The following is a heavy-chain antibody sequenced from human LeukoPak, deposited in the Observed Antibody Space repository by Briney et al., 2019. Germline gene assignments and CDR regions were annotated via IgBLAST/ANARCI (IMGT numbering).Heavy chain of an antibody. V-gene: IGHV4-59*01. Sequence: PSETLSLTCTVSGGSISSYYWSWIRQPPGKGLEWIGYIYYSGSTNYNPSLKSRVTISVDTSKNQFSLKLSSVTAADTAVYYCARGEWHCSSTSCYYPFDYWDQGTLVTVSS. CDR1: GGSISSYY. CDR3: ARGEWHCSSTSCYYPFDY. D-gene: IGHD2-2*01. CDR2: IYYSGST. J-gene: IGHJ4*02.